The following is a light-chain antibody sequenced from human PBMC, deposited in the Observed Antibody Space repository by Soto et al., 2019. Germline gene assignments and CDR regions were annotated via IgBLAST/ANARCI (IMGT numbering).Light chain of an antibody. V-gene: IGKV3-20*01. J-gene: IGKJ2*01. CDR1: QSVRSNY. Sequence: ETVLTQSPGTVSLSPGERATLSCTTSQSVRSNYLAWYQQKPGQAPRLPIYGVFSRATGIPDRFSGSGSGTDFTLTISGLEPEDSAVYYCQHYDGSPRTFGQGTKLEI. CDR2: GVF. CDR3: QHYDGSPRT.